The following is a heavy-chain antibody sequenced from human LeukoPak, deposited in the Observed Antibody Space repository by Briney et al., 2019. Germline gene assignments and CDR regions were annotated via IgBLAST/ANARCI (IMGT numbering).Heavy chain of an antibody. CDR3: ARGGISWPYYYGSGSYHSWFDP. CDR2: INHSGST. Sequence: SETLSLTCAVYGGSFSGYYWSWIRQLPGKGLEWIGEINHSGSTNYNPSLKSRVTISVDTSKNQFSLKLSSVTAADTAVYYCARGGISWPYYYGSGSYHSWFDPWGQGTLVTVSS. CDR1: GGSFSGYY. D-gene: IGHD3-10*01. J-gene: IGHJ5*02. V-gene: IGHV4-34*01.